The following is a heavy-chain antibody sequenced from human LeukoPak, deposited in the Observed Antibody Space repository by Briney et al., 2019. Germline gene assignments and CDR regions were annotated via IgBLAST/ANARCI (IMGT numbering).Heavy chain of an antibody. Sequence: GGSLRLSCAASGFTFSSYAMHWVRQAPGKGLEWVAVISYDGSNKYYADSVKGRFTISRDNSKNTLYLQMNSLRAEDTAVYYCASLRIGGWLDYWGQGTLVTVSS. D-gene: IGHD6-19*01. CDR1: GFTFSSYA. J-gene: IGHJ4*02. V-gene: IGHV3-30-3*01. CDR2: ISYDGSNK. CDR3: ASLRIGGWLDY.